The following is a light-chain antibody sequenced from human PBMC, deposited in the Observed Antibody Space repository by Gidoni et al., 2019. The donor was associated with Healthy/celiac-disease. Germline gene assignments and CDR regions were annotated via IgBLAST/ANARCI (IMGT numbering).Light chain of an antibody. CDR2: GAS. Sequence: EIVLTQSPGTLSLSPGERATLSCRASQSVSSSYLAWYQQNPGQAPRLLIYGASSRATGIPDRFSGSGSGTDFTLTISRLEPEDFAVYYCQQYGSSLFLTFGGGTKVEIK. J-gene: IGKJ4*01. V-gene: IGKV3-20*01. CDR3: QQYGSSLFLT. CDR1: QSVSSSY.